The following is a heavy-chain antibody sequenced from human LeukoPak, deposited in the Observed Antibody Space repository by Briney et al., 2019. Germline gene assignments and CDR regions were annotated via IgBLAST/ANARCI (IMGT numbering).Heavy chain of an antibody. CDR1: GSRFTSYW. J-gene: IGHJ4*02. CDR3: ARAYCGGDCYSLFDY. V-gene: IGHV5-51*01. CDR2: IYPGDSDT. Sequence: GESLKISCKGSGSRFTSYWIGWVRQMPGKGLEWMGIIYPGDSDTRYSPSFQGQVTISADKSISTASLQWSSLKASDTAMYYCARAYCGGDCYSLFDYWGQGTLVTVSS. D-gene: IGHD2-21*02.